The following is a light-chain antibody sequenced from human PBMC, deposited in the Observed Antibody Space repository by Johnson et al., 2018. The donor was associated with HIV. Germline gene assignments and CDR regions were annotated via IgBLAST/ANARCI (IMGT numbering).Light chain of an antibody. Sequence: QSVLTQPPSVSAAPGQKVTISCSGSSSNIGNNYVSWYQHLPGTAPKLLIYESNRRPSGIPDRFSASKSGTSATLDITGLQTGDEADYYCGTWDNSLSAHYVFGTGTKIPVV. CDR1: SSNIGNNY. V-gene: IGLV1-51*02. J-gene: IGLJ1*01. CDR2: ESN. CDR3: GTWDNSLSAHYV.